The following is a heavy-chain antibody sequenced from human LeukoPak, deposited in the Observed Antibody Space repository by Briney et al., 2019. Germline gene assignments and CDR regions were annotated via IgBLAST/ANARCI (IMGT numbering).Heavy chain of an antibody. CDR3: AKVRIHDYGDPGAFDY. J-gene: IGHJ4*02. Sequence: GGSLRLSCAASGFTFSSYGMHWVRQAPGKGLEWVAVISYDGSNKYYADSVKGRFTISRDNSKNTLYLQMNSLRAEDTAVYYCAKVRIHDYGDPGAFDYWGQGILVTVSS. V-gene: IGHV3-30*18. CDR2: ISYDGSNK. D-gene: IGHD4-17*01. CDR1: GFTFSSYG.